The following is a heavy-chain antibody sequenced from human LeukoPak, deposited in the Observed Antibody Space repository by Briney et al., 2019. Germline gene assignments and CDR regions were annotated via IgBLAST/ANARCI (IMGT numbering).Heavy chain of an antibody. CDR3: ARDRAVAGTGYYYYYGMDV. CDR1: GYTFTSYE. Sequence: ASVNVSCKASGYTFTSYEINWVRQAPGKGVEWMGWINPNSGGTNYAQTLQGRVTMTRDTSISTAYMELSRLRSDDTAVYYCARDRAVAGTGYYYYYGMDVWGQGTTVTVSS. D-gene: IGHD6-19*01. J-gene: IGHJ6*02. V-gene: IGHV1-2*02. CDR2: INPNSGGT.